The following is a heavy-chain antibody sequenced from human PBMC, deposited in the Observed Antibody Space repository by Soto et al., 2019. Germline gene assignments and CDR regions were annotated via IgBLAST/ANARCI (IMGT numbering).Heavy chain of an antibody. CDR3: ARAPHYYDSSGYFDY. D-gene: IGHD3-22*01. J-gene: IGHJ4*02. V-gene: IGHV4-31*03. CDR1: GVSISSGGYY. CDR2: IYYSGST. Sequence: QVQLQESGPGLVKPSQTLSLTCTVSGVSISSGGYYWSWIRQHPGKGLEWIGYIYYSGSTYYNPSRKSRVTISVDTSKNQFSLKLSSVTAAATAVYYCARAPHYYDSSGYFDYWGQGTLVTVSS.